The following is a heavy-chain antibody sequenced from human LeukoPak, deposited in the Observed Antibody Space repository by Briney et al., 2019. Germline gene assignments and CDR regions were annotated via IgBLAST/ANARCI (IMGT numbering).Heavy chain of an antibody. CDR2: ISNSGNTI. V-gene: IGHV3-48*03. D-gene: IGHD3-22*01. Sequence: GGSLRLSCATSGFTFSRYEMNWVRQAPGKGLEWISYISNSGNTIYYAESVMGRFTISRDNAKNTLYLQMNSLRAEDTAVYYCATLGVVVVNPFDYWGQGTLVTVSS. J-gene: IGHJ4*02. CDR1: GFTFSRYE. CDR3: ATLGVVVVNPFDY.